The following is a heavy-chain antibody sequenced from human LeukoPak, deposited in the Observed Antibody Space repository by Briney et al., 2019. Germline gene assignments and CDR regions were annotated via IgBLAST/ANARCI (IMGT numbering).Heavy chain of an antibody. V-gene: IGHV4-34*01. CDR1: GGSFSEYY. CDR3: ARTPIYYFDNSGYYN. CDR2: INYSGST. J-gene: IGHJ4*02. Sequence: PSETLSLTCAVYGGSFSEYYWSWIRQPPGRGLEWIGEINYSGSTSYNPSLKSRVTMSVDTSKKQFSLRLSSVTAADTAVYYCARTPIYYFDNSGYYNWGQGALVTVSS. D-gene: IGHD3-22*01.